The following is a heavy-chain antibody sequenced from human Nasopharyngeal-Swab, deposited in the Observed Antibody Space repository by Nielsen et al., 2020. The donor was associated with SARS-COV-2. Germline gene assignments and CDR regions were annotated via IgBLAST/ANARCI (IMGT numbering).Heavy chain of an antibody. V-gene: IGHV4-34*01. CDR2: IKHSGST. CDR3: AREPERVVLVRGGPACYMDV. CDR1: GGSFRGYY. Sequence: SETLSLTCAVYGGSFRGYYWSWIRQPPGKGQEWIGEIKHSGSTNYNPSLKRRVTISVDTAKNQFSLKLSSVTAADTAVYYCAREPERVVLVRGGPACYMDVWGKGTTVTVSS. D-gene: IGHD1-14*01. J-gene: IGHJ6*03.